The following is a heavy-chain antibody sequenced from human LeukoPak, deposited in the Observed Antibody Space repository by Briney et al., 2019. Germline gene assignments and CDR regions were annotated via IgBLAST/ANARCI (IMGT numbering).Heavy chain of an antibody. CDR1: GGSISSYY. D-gene: IGHD5-24*01. J-gene: IGHJ2*01. V-gene: IGHV4-59*01. CDR2: IYYSGTT. Sequence: SETLSLTCTVSGGSISSYYWSWIRQPPGKGLEWIGYIYYSGTTNYNPSLKSRVTISVDTSKNQFSLNLSSVTAADTAVYYCARRARGLLDLWGRGTLVTVSS. CDR3: ARRARGLLDL.